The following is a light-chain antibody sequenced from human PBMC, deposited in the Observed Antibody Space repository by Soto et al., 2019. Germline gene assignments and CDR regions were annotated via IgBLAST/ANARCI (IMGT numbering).Light chain of an antibody. CDR3: QQRSNWLIT. CDR2: GAS. CDR1: QSVSSSY. J-gene: IGKJ5*01. V-gene: IGKV3D-20*02. Sequence: EIVMTQSPATLSVSPGERATLSCRASQSVSSSYLAWYQQKPGQAPSLLIYGASRRATGIPDRFSGSGSGTDFTLTISRLEPEDFAVYYCQQRSNWLITFGQGTRLEIK.